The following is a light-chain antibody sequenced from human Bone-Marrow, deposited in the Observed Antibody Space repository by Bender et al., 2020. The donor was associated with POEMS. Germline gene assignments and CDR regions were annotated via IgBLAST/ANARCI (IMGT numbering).Light chain of an antibody. CDR3: LTRDDSLNGQWV. J-gene: IGLJ3*02. V-gene: IGLV1-47*01. Sequence: QSVLTQPPSASGTTGQGVTISCSGSSSNVGTNYVSWYQQFPGTAPKLLIYRNNLRPAGVPDRFPATKSGTSASLAISGLRSEDEADYYCLTRDDSLNGQWVFGGGTKVTVL. CDR1: SSNVGTNY. CDR2: RNN.